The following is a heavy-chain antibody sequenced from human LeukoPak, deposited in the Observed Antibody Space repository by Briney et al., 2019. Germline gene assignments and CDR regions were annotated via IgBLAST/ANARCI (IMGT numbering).Heavy chain of an antibody. J-gene: IGHJ4*02. D-gene: IGHD5-12*01. CDR3: AKDQISGYDYVPQDY. V-gene: IGHV3-23*01. Sequence: PGGSLRLSCGASGFTFSSYPMTWVRQAPGRGLEWVSAISGSGGSTYYADSVKGRFTISRDNSKNTLYLQMNSLRAEDTAVYYCAKDQISGYDYVPQDYWGQGTLVTVSS. CDR2: ISGSGGST. CDR1: GFTFSSYP.